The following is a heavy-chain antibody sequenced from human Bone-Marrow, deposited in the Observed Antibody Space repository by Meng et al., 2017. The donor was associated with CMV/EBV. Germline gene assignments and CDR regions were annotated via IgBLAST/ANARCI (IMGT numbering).Heavy chain of an antibody. J-gene: IGHJ4*02. Sequence: ASVKVSCKASGYTFTSHDINWVRQATGQGLEWMGWMNPNSGNTGYAQKFQGRVTMTRNTSISTAYMELSSLRSEDTAVYYCARRINYYGSGSYHLADYWGQGTLVTVSS. CDR2: MNPNSGNT. CDR1: GYTFTSHD. V-gene: IGHV1-8*01. D-gene: IGHD3-10*01. CDR3: ARRINYYGSGSYHLADY.